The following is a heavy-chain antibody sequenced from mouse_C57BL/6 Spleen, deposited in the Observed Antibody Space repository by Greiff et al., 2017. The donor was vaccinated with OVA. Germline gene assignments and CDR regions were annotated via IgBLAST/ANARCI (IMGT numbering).Heavy chain of an antibody. Sequence: QVHVKQPGAELVMPGASVKLSCKASGYTFTSYWMHWVKQRPGQGLEWIGEIDPSDSYTNYNQKFKGKSTLTVDKSSSTAYMQLSSLTSEDSAVYYCARGRRLPPDYWGQGTTLTVSS. J-gene: IGHJ2*01. CDR2: IDPSDSYT. V-gene: IGHV1-69*01. D-gene: IGHD2-2*01. CDR1: GYTFTSYW. CDR3: ARGRRLPPDY.